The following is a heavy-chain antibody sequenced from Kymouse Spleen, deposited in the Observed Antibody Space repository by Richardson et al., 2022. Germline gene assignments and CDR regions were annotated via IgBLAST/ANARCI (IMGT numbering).Heavy chain of an antibody. CDR2: IRSKANSYAT. J-gene: IGHJ4*02. CDR3: TRHQAVAGTDYFDY. Sequence: EVQLVESGGGLVQPGGSLKLSCAASGFTFSGSAMHWVRQASGKGLEWVGRIRSKANSYATAYAASVKGRFTISRDDSKNTAYLQMNSLKTEDTAVYYCTRHQAVAGTDYFDYWGQGTLVTVSS. CDR1: GFTFSGSA. V-gene: IGHV3-73*02. D-gene: IGHD6-19*01.